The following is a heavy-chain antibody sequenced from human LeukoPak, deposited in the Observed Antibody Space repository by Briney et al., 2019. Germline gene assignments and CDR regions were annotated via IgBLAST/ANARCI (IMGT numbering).Heavy chain of an antibody. CDR1: GGSISDYS. J-gene: IGHJ6*03. CDR2: LYYNGSA. V-gene: IGHV4-59*01. Sequence: SETLSLTCTVPGGSISDYSWSWIQQPPGKGLEWIGNLYYNGSANHNPSLKSRVTISSDTSKNQFSLKLTSVTAADTAVYYCARVPRSYYYYYYMDVWGKGTTVTVSS. CDR3: ARVPRSYYYYYYMDV.